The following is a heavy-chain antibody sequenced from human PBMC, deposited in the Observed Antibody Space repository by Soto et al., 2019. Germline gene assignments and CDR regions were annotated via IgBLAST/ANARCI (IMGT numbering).Heavy chain of an antibody. V-gene: IGHV3-23*01. J-gene: IGHJ6*02. D-gene: IGHD2-2*01. CDR3: AKDKGTSTDVHRCFYYYGMDV. CDR1: GFTLSKYR. CDR2: MSGSGGIT. Sequence: AGSLRLSCEPSGFTLSKYRMSWVRQAPGKGLEWVSAMSGSGGITNYAGSVKGRCTISRDNSKNTLYLQMNSLRAEDTAVYYCAKDKGTSTDVHRCFYYYGMDVWGQGTTVTVSS.